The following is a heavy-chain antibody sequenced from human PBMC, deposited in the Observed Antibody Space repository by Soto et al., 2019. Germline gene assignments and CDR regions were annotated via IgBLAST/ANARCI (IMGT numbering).Heavy chain of an antibody. D-gene: IGHD1-26*01. CDR3: AKGVELDV. CDR1: GFSFSSFA. CDR2: IGDSGAST. J-gene: IGHJ6*04. Sequence: EVLLLESGGGLVQPGGSLRLSCEASGFSFSSFAMNWVRQAPGKGLEWVSAIGDSGASTYYADSVKGRFTISRDNSRNTLYLQLTRLRAEETVVYYCAKGVELDVWGNGTTVTVSS. V-gene: IGHV3-23*01.